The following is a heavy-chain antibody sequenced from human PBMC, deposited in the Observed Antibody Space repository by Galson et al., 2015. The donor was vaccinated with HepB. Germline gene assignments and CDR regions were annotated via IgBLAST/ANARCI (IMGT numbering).Heavy chain of an antibody. CDR2: INAGNGNT. CDR1: GYTFTSYA. J-gene: IGHJ4*02. CDR3: ARLIAVAGMFDY. Sequence: SVKVSCKASGYTFTSYAMHWVRQAPGHRLEWMGWINAGNGNTKYSQKFQGRVTITRDTSASTAYMELSSLRSEDTAVYYCARLIAVAGMFDYWGQGTLVPASS. D-gene: IGHD6-19*01. V-gene: IGHV1-3*01.